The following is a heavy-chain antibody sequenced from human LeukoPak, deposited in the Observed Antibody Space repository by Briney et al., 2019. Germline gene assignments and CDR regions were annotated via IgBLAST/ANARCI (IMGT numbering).Heavy chain of an antibody. CDR3: AREEVVDTTFDY. Sequence: GGSLRLSCAASGFTFGTYAMSWVRQAPGKGLEWVSAISDRGGSTYYADSVKGRFTISRDNAKNSLYLQMNSLRAEDTAVYYCAREEVVDTTFDYWGQGTLVTVSS. CDR2: ISDRGGST. V-gene: IGHV3-23*01. J-gene: IGHJ4*02. D-gene: IGHD2-15*01. CDR1: GFTFGTYA.